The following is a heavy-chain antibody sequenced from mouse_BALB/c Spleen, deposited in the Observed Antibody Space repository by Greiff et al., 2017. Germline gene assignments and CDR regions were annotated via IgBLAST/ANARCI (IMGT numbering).Heavy chain of an antibody. CDR1: GYTFTSYW. J-gene: IGHJ3*01. Sequence: QVQLQQPGAELVKPGASVKLSCKASGYTFTSYWMHWVKQRPGQGLEWIGEINPSNGRTNYNEKFKSKATLTVDKSSSTAYMQLSSLTSEDSAVYYCARGYYDYDEGFAYWGQGTLVTVSA. CDR3: ARGYYDYDEGFAY. CDR2: INPSNGRT. D-gene: IGHD2-4*01. V-gene: IGHV1S81*02.